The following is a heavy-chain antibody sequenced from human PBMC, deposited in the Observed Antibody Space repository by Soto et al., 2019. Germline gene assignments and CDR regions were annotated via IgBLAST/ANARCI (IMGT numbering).Heavy chain of an antibody. CDR3: ARDVVPTGPYDFWSGYQRPYYYYGMDV. V-gene: IGHV4-31*03. D-gene: IGHD3-3*01. CDR1: GGSISSGGYY. CDR2: IYYSGST. Sequence: LSLTCTVSGGSISSGGYYWSWIRQHPGKGLEWIGYIYYSGSTYYNPSLKSRVTISVDTSKNQFSLKLSSVTAADTAVYYCARDVVPTGPYDFWSGYQRPYYYYGMDVWGQGTTVTVSS. J-gene: IGHJ6*02.